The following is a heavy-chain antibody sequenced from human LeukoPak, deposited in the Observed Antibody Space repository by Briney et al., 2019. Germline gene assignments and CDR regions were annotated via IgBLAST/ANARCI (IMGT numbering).Heavy chain of an antibody. D-gene: IGHD3-22*01. J-gene: IGHJ5*02. CDR2: ISSSSSYI. V-gene: IGHV3-21*01. CDR3: ARAKERYSYDSSGP. Sequence: GGSLRLSCAASGFTFSSYAMSWVRQAPGKGLEWVSSISSSSSYIYYADSVKGRFTISRDNAKNSLYLQMNSLRAEDTAVYYCARAKERYSYDSSGPWGQGTLVTVSS. CDR1: GFTFSSYA.